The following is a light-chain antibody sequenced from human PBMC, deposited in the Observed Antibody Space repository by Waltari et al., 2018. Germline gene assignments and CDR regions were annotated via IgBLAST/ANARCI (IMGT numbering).Light chain of an antibody. Sequence: QLELTQSPSASASLGASVKLTCTLSSGHGSYAIAWHQQQPGRGPRYLMNVDIDGSHTKGDGIPDRFSGSSSWAERSLTISGLQSEDEADYYCQTWGTGIVVFGGGTKLTVL. CDR1: SGHGSYA. CDR3: QTWGTGIVV. CDR2: VDIDGSH. J-gene: IGLJ2*01. V-gene: IGLV4-69*01.